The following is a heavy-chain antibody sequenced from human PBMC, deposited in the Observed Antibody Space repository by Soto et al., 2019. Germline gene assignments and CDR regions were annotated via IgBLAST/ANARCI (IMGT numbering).Heavy chain of an antibody. V-gene: IGHV3-15*01. Sequence: EVQLVESGGGLVKPGGSLRLSCAASGFTVSNTWMSWVRQAPGKGLEWVGSIKSKSDGGTTDYAAPVKGRFTISRDDSKNTLYLQMNNLKTECTAVYDCTTDDGTVPQWLYFAYWGRETLVTVSS. D-gene: IGHD6-19*01. CDR2: IKSKSDGGTT. J-gene: IGHJ4*02. CDR1: GFTVSNTW. CDR3: TTDDGTVPQWLYFAY.